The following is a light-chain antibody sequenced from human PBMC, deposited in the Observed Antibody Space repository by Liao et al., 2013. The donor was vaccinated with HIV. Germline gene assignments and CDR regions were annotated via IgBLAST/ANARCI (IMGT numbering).Light chain of an antibody. CDR2: QDN. Sequence: SYELTQPPSVSVSPGQTASITCSGDKLGDKYACWYQQKPGQSPVLVIYQDNKRPSGIPERFSGSNSGNTATLTISGTQAVDEADYYCLAWDSSARVFGTGTKVTVL. CDR1: KLGDKY. J-gene: IGLJ1*01. V-gene: IGLV3-1*01. CDR3: LAWDSSARV.